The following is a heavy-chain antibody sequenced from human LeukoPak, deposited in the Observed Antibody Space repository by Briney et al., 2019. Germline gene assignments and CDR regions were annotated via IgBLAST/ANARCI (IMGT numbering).Heavy chain of an antibody. J-gene: IGHJ4*02. Sequence: ASVKVSCKASGYTFTGYYMHWVRQAPGQGLEWMGWINPNSGGTNYAQKFQGRVTMTRDTSISTAYMELSRLRSDDTAVYYCARSWGGIAAAGEIDYWGQGTLVTVSS. D-gene: IGHD6-13*01. CDR2: INPNSGGT. V-gene: IGHV1-2*02. CDR1: GYTFTGYY. CDR3: ARSWGGIAAAGEIDY.